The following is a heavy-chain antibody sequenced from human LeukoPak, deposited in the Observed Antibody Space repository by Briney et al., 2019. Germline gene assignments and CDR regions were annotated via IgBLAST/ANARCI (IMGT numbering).Heavy chain of an antibody. Sequence: GGSLRLSCAASGFTFSSYAMSWVRQAPGKGLEWVSAISGSGGSTYYADSVKGRFTISRDNSKNTLYLQMNSLRAEDTAVYYCAKDQTLDLRYFDWTSLSTFDYWGQGTLVTVSS. CDR1: GFTFSSYA. V-gene: IGHV3-23*01. CDR2: ISGSGGST. J-gene: IGHJ4*02. CDR3: AKDQTLDLRYFDWTSLSTFDY. D-gene: IGHD3-9*01.